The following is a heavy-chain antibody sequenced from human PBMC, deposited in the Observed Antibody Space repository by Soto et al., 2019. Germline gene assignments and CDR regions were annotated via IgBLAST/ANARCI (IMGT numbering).Heavy chain of an antibody. V-gene: IGHV3-21*01. CDR1: GFMFRSYS. J-gene: IGHJ5*02. CDR3: ARDRYSGWFDP. Sequence: PGGSLRLSCAASGFMFRSYSMNWVRQAPGKGLEWVSSISSSSGYIYYADSVKGRFTISRDNAKNSLYLQMNSLRAEDTAVYYCARDRYSGWFDPWGQGTLVTVSS. D-gene: IGHD3-9*01. CDR2: ISSSSGYI.